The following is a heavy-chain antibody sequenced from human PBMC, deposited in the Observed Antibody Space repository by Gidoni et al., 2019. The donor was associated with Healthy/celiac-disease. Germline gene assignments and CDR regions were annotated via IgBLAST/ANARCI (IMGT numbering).Heavy chain of an antibody. V-gene: IGHV3-33*01. D-gene: IGHD2-15*01. Sequence: QVQLVESGGGVVQPGRSLRLSCAASGFTFSSYGIHWVRQAPGKGLEWVAVIWYDGSNKYYADSVKGRFTISRDNSKNTLYLQMNSLRAEDTAVYYCARDGEAGYCSGGSCLYYYGMDVWGQGTTVTVSS. J-gene: IGHJ6*02. CDR3: ARDGEAGYCSGGSCLYYYGMDV. CDR2: IWYDGSNK. CDR1: GFTFSSYG.